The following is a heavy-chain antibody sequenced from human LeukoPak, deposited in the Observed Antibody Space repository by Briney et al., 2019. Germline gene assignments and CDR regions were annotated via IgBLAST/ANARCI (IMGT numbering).Heavy chain of an antibody. V-gene: IGHV3-21*01. CDR2: ISSSSSYI. J-gene: IGHJ3*02. Sequence: GGSLRLSCAASGFTFSSYSMNWVRQAPGKGLEWVSSISSSSSYIYYADSVKGRFTISRDNAKNSLYLQMNSLRAEDTAVYYCASGRYDILTGYYGPRAFDIWGQGTMVTVSS. D-gene: IGHD3-9*01. CDR1: GFTFSSYS. CDR3: ASGRYDILTGYYGPRAFDI.